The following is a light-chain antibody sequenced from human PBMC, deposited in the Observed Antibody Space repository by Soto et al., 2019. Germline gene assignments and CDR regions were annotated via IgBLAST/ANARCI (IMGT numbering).Light chain of an antibody. V-gene: IGLV1-51*01. CDR2: ANN. J-gene: IGLJ2*01. CDR3: GTWDNSLSAHVL. CDR1: SSNVGNNF. Sequence: QSVLTQPPSVSAAPGQKVTISCSGSSSNVGNNFVAWYQQLPGTAPKLLIYANNKRPSGIPDRFSGSKSGTSATLGITGLQTGDEADYYCGTWDNSLSAHVLFCGGTKLTVL.